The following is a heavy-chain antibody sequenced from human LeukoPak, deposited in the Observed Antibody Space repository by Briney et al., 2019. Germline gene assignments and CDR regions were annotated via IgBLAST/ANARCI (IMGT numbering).Heavy chain of an antibody. CDR1: GFTFSSYS. CDR2: ISSSSSYI. CDR3: AKPPRNNWYYFDY. D-gene: IGHD1-14*01. V-gene: IGHV3-21*04. J-gene: IGHJ4*02. Sequence: PGGSLRLSCAASGFTFSSYSMNWVRQAPGKGLEWVSSISSSSSYIYYADSVKGRFTISRDNAKNSLYLQMNSLRAEDTAVYYCAKPPRNNWYYFDYWGQGTLVTVSS.